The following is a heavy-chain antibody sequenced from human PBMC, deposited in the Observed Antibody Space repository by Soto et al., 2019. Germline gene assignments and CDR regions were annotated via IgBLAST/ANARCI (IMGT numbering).Heavy chain of an antibody. CDR3: ARHIAVPRTRGFDY. J-gene: IGHJ4*02. V-gene: IGHV4-4*02. Sequence: QVHLQESGPGLVKPSGTLYLTCAVSGGSSTTNWWSWVRQPPGQGLEWIGEIYHSGTTNYNPSLRGRVTISVDKSNNQCSLNLNSVTAADSAIYYCARHIAVPRTRGFDYWGQGNLVTVSS. D-gene: IGHD6-19*01. CDR1: GGSSTTNW. CDR2: IYHSGTT.